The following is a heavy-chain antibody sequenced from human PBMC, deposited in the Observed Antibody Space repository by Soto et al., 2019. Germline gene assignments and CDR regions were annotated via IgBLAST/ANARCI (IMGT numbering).Heavy chain of an antibody. J-gene: IGHJ6*02. V-gene: IGHV3-30-3*01. CDR1: GFTFSSYA. Sequence: QVQLVESGGGVVQPRRSLRLSCAASGFTFSSYAMHWVRQAPGKGLEWVAVISYDGSNKYYADSVKGRFTISRDNSKNTLYLQMNSLRAEDTAVYYCARDHYYDILTGWHFYYYYGMDVWGQGTTVTVSS. CDR3: ARDHYYDILTGWHFYYYYGMDV. CDR2: ISYDGSNK. D-gene: IGHD3-9*01.